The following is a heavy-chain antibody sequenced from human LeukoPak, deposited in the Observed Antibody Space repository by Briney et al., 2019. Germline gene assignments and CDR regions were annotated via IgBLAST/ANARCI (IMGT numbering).Heavy chain of an antibody. CDR1: GGTFSSYT. V-gene: IGHV1-69*04. CDR3: ARDRSPHGYSGYDTSY. CDR2: IIPILGIA. Sequence: SVKVSCKASGGTFSSYTISWVRQAPGQGLEWMGRIIPILGIANYAQKFQGRVTITADKSTSTAYMELSSLRSEDTAVYYCARDRSPHGYSGYDTSYWGQGTLVTVSS. D-gene: IGHD5-12*01. J-gene: IGHJ4*02.